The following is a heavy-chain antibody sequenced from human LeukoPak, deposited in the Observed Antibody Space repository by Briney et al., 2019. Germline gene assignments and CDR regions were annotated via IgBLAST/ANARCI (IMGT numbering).Heavy chain of an antibody. J-gene: IGHJ6*03. CDR3: ARLGDPGYMDV. CDR1: GYSISSGYY. CDR2: IYHSGST. Sequence: PSETLSLTCTVSGYSISSGYYWGWIRQPPGKGLEWIGSIYHSGSTYYDPSLKSRVTISVDTSKNQFSLKLSSVTAADTAVYYCARLGDPGYMDVWGKGTTVTISS. V-gene: IGHV4-38-2*02. D-gene: IGHD3-16*01.